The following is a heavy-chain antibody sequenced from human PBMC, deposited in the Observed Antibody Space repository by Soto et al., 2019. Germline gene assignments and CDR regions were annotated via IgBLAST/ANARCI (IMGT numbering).Heavy chain of an antibody. Sequence: GGSLRLSCAASTFILSSYTMNWVRQAPGKGLEWVSSITTSSSHIYYADSVKGRFTISRDNAKNSLYLQMNSLRVEDTAVYYCAATQAGFDPWGQGTLVTVSS. J-gene: IGHJ5*02. CDR3: AATQAGFDP. CDR1: TFILSSYT. V-gene: IGHV3-21*01. CDR2: ITTSSSHI.